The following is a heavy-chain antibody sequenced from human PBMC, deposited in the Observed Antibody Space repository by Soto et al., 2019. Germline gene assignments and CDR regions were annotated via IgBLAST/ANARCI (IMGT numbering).Heavy chain of an antibody. CDR2: INAGNGNT. V-gene: IGHV1-3*01. CDR1: GYTFTSYA. D-gene: IGHD3-3*01. CDR3: ARSFWSGPDRLDV. J-gene: IGHJ6*04. Sequence: GASVKVSCKASGYTFTSYARHWVRQAPGQRLERMGWINAGNGNTKYSQKFQGRVTITRDTSASTAYMELSSLRSEDTAVYYCARSFWSGPDRLDVWGKGTTVTVSS.